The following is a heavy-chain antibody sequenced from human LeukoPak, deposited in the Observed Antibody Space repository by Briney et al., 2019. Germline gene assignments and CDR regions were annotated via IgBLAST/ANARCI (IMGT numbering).Heavy chain of an antibody. CDR1: GFTFSSYS. J-gene: IGHJ6*03. Sequence: SGGSLRLSCAASGFTFSSYSMSWVRQAPGKGLEWVSIISDSGANTYYADSVRGRFTISRDNSKNTLYLQMNSLRAEDTAVYYCAKDHAGYPFYYYYMDVWGKGTTVTISS. D-gene: IGHD3-9*01. CDR2: ISDSGANT. V-gene: IGHV3-23*01. CDR3: AKDHAGYPFYYYYMDV.